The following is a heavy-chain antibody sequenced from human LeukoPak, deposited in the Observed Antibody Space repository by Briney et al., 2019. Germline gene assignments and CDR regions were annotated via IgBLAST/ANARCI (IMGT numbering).Heavy chain of an antibody. CDR1: GGSISSYY. Sequence: SETLSLTCTVSGGSISSYYWSWIRQPPGKGLEWIGYIYYSGSTNYNPSLKSRVTISVDTSKNQFSLKLSSVTAADTAVCYCARLDYGDYVKWFDPWGQGTLVTVSS. J-gene: IGHJ5*02. D-gene: IGHD4-17*01. CDR3: ARLDYGDYVKWFDP. CDR2: IYYSGST. V-gene: IGHV4-59*08.